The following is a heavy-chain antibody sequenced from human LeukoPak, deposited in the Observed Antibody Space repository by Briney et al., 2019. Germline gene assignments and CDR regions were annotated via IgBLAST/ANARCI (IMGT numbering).Heavy chain of an antibody. V-gene: IGHV3-7*01. J-gene: IGHJ4*02. CDR1: GFTFTTHW. CDR3: SGRSGFSSIY. D-gene: IGHD6-19*01. CDR2: IKPDGSDK. Sequence: GGSLRLSCAASGFTFTTHWMNWVRQAPGGGLEWLANIKPDGSDKYYVDSVMGRFTISRDNAKNLVYLQMNSLRTEDTAVYYCSGRSGFSSIYWGQGTLATVSS.